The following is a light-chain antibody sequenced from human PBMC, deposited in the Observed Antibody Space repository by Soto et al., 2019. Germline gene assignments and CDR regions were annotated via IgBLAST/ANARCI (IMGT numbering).Light chain of an antibody. V-gene: IGLV1-44*01. Sequence: QSVLTQPPSASGTPGQRVTISCSGSSPTIGRNTVNWYQQLPGTAPKVLIYNNNQRPSGVPDRFSGSKSGTSASLAISGLQSEDEADYYCAAWDDSLNGHVFGTGTKLTVL. CDR1: SPTIGRNT. J-gene: IGLJ1*01. CDR3: AAWDDSLNGHV. CDR2: NNN.